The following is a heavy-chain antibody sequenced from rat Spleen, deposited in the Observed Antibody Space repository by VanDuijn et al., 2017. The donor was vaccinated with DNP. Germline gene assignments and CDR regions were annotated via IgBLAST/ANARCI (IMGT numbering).Heavy chain of an antibody. Sequence: VQLKESGPGLVQPSQTLSLTCTVSGFSLTNYAVGWVRQPPGKGLEWIAAVSSGGNTYYNSGLRSRLSISRDTSKSQVFLKMNSLQTEDTATYYCAREREEIHTTGVTDWYFDFWGPGTMVTVSS. CDR3: AREREEIHTTGVTDWYFDF. CDR2: VSSGGNT. CDR1: GFSLTNYA. V-gene: IGHV2S12*01. J-gene: IGHJ1*01. D-gene: IGHD1-9*01.